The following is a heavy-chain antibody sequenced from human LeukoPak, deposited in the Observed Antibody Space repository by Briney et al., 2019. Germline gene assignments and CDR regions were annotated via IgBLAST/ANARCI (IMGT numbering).Heavy chain of an antibody. J-gene: IGHJ4*02. CDR3: ASEEPGIVGATY. D-gene: IGHD1-26*01. CDR2: ISSSSSYI. CDR1: GFTFSSYS. Sequence: NPGGSLRLSCAASGFTFSSYSMNWVRQAPGKGLEWVSSISSSSSYIYYADSVKGRFTISRDNAKNSLYLQMNSLRAEDTAVYYCASEEPGIVGATYWGQGTLVTVSS. V-gene: IGHV3-21*01.